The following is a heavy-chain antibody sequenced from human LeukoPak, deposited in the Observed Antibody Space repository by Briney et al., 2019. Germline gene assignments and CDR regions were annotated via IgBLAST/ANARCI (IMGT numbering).Heavy chain of an antibody. CDR3: ARLLPSDRITMIVAASDAFDI. V-gene: IGHV4-59*08. CDR1: GGSISSYY. J-gene: IGHJ3*02. D-gene: IGHD3-22*01. CDR2: IYYSGST. Sequence: SETLSLTCTVSGGSISSYYWSWIRQPPGKGLERIGYIYYSGSTNYNPSLKSRVTISVDTSKNQFSLKLSSVTAADTAVYYCARLLPSDRITMIVAASDAFDIWGQGTMVTVSS.